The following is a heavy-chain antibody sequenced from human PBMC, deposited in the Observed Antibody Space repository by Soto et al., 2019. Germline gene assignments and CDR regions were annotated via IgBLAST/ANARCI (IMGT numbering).Heavy chain of an antibody. CDR2: IWYDGSNK. CDR1: GFTFSSYG. CDR3: ARARAAAHYYYGMDV. V-gene: IGHV3-33*01. D-gene: IGHD6-13*01. Sequence: PGGSLRLSCAASGFTFSSYGMHWVRQAPGKGLEWVAVIWYDGSNKYYADSVKGRFTISRDNSKNTLYLQMNSLRAEDTAVYYCARARAAAHYYYGMDVWGQGTTVTVSS. J-gene: IGHJ6*02.